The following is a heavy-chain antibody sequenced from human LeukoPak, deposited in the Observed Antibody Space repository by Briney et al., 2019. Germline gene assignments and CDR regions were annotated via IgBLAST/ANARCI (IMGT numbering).Heavy chain of an antibody. CDR2: IKQDGSEK. Sequence: GGSLRLSCAASGFTFSSYAMSWVRQAPGKGLEWVANIKQDGSEKYYVDSVKGRFTISRDNAKNSLYLQMNSLRAEDTAVYYCARDPSSGSEQDYWGQGTLVTVSS. CDR1: GFTFSSYA. J-gene: IGHJ4*02. D-gene: IGHD1-26*01. V-gene: IGHV3-7*01. CDR3: ARDPSSGSEQDY.